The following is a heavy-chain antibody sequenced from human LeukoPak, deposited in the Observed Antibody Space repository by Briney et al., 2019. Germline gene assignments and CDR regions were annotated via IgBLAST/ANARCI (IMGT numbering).Heavy chain of an antibody. CDR2: ISGSSSYI. CDR3: ARDAPAGT. J-gene: IGHJ4*02. CDR1: GFTFSSYS. Sequence: RGSLRLSCAASGFTFSSYSMNWVRQAPGKGLEWVSSISGSSSYIYYADSVKGRFTISRDNAKNSLYLQMNSLRAEDTAVYYCARDAPAGTWGQGTLVTVSS. D-gene: IGHD1/OR15-1a*01. V-gene: IGHV3-21*01.